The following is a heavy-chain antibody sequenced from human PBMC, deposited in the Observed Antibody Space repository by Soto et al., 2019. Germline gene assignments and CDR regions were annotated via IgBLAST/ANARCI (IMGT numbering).Heavy chain of an antibody. V-gene: IGHV4-39*01. D-gene: IGHD6-19*01. CDR2: IYYDGSV. CDR1: GGAIRNSIYY. CDR3: ARHRIAVAGPLDY. Sequence: PSETLSLTCTVSGGAIRNSIYYWGWIRQPPGKGLEWTGTIYYDGSVAYSPSLKSRVTLSVDTSRNHFSVKINSVTAADTAVYFCARHRIAVAGPLDYWGQGTLVTVS. J-gene: IGHJ4*02.